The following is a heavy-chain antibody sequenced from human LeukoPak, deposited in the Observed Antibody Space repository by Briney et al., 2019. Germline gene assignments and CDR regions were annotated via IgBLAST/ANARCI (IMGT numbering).Heavy chain of an antibody. CDR1: RGSIIGYY. J-gene: IGHJ4*02. Sequence: PSETLSLTCTVSRGSIIGYYWTWIRQPPGKGLQWIGYMYYSGTTKYNPSLKSRVTTSMDTSKNQFSLRVNSVTAADTAVYYCARVGFWSGSYTGYLDYWGQGALVTVSS. CDR3: ARVGFWSGSYTGYLDY. CDR2: MYYSGTT. V-gene: IGHV4-59*12. D-gene: IGHD3-3*01.